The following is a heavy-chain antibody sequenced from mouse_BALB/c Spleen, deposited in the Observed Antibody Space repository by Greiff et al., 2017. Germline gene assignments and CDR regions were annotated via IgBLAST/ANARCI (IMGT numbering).Heavy chain of an antibody. Sequence: QVQLQQSGAELMKPGASVKISCKATGYTFSSYWIEWVKQRPGHGLEWIGEIFPGSGSTNYNEKFKGKATFTADTSSNTAYMQLSSLTSEDSAVYYCAREARLQAGAYAMDYWGQGTSVTVSS. CDR3: AREARLQAGAYAMDY. CDR2: IFPGSGST. CDR1: GYTFSSYW. V-gene: IGHV1-9*01. D-gene: IGHD2-4*01. J-gene: IGHJ4*01.